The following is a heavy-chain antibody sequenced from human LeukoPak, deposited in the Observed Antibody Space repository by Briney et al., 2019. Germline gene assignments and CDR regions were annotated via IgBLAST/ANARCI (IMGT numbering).Heavy chain of an antibody. D-gene: IGHD5-24*01. J-gene: IGHJ4*02. CDR3: ARGRSQRRDGYRFFDH. V-gene: IGHV4-39*07. CDR2: IYYSGST. CDR1: GVSISSSSYY. Sequence: PSETLSLTCSVSGVSISSSSYYWGWIRQPPGKGLEWIGIIYYSGSTYYNPSLKSRVTISVDTSKNQFSLKLNSVSAADTAVYYCARGRSQRRDGYRFFDHWGQGTLVIVSS.